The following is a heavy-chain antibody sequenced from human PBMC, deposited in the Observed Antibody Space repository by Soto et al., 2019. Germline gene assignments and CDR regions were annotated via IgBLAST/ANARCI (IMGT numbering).Heavy chain of an antibody. D-gene: IGHD2-2*01. Sequence: QVQLQESGPGLVKPSQTLSLTCTVSGGSITSSGYYWSWIRQHPGEGLEWIGFTSNSGSTSYNPSLKSRVTISVDTSSNQFSLNLKSVTAADTAVYYCARGGGSTKVDYWGQGNLVTVSP. J-gene: IGHJ4*02. CDR1: GGSITSSGYY. V-gene: IGHV4-31*03. CDR2: TSNSGST. CDR3: ARGGGSTKVDY.